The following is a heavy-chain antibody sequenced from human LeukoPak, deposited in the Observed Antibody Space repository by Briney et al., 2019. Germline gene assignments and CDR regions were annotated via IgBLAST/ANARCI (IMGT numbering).Heavy chain of an antibody. D-gene: IGHD5-18*01. CDR1: GFIFSTYS. V-gene: IGHV3-21*01. CDR3: ARDRGYSYAPFDY. Sequence: PGGSLRLSCAASGFIFSTYSMNWVRQAPGKGLEWVSSISSSSSYIYYADSVKGRFTISRDNAKNSLYLQMNSLRAEDTAVYYCARDRGYSYAPFDYWGQGTLVTVSS. J-gene: IGHJ4*02. CDR2: ISSSSSYI.